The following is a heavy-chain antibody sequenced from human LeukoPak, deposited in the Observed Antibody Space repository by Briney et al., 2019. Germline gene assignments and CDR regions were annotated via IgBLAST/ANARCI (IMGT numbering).Heavy chain of an antibody. J-gene: IGHJ5*02. CDR1: GIVFSNTA. V-gene: IGHV3-23*01. CDR3: GKDGGQYSSGPEFDP. D-gene: IGHD6-19*01. Sequence: GGSLRLSCAASGIVFSNTAMNWARQSSGRGPEWVSAISGGGERTFYADSVKGRFTISRDNSKNMVYLQMNSLRADDTAIYYCGKDGGQYSSGPEFDPRGQGALVTVSS. CDR2: ISGGGERT.